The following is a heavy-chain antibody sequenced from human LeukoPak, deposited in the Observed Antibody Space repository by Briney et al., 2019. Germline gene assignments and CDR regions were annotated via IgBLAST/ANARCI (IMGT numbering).Heavy chain of an antibody. J-gene: IGHJ4*02. D-gene: IGHD1-26*01. V-gene: IGHV1-46*01. CDR2: INPGGGST. CDR1: GYTFTNYY. Sequence: ASVKVSCKASGYTFTNYYMHWVRQAPGQGLEWMGIINPGGGSTTYAQKFQGRVTMTRDTSTSTVYMELSGLTSEDTAAYYCAREGIVGATNYFDYWGQGTLVTVSS. CDR3: AREGIVGATNYFDY.